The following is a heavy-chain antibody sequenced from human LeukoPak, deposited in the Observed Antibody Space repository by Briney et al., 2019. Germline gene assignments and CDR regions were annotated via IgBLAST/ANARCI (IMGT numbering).Heavy chain of an antibody. CDR3: ARDPLRVVVVAATHWFDP. V-gene: IGHV3-7*01. CDR1: GFTFSTYW. D-gene: IGHD2-15*01. Sequence: GGSLRLSCAASGFTFSTYWMTWVRQAPGKGLEWVANIKQDGSEKYYVDSVKGRFTISRDNAKNSLYLQMNSLRAEDTAVYYCARDPLRVVVVAATHWFDPWGQGTLVTVSS. J-gene: IGHJ5*02. CDR2: IKQDGSEK.